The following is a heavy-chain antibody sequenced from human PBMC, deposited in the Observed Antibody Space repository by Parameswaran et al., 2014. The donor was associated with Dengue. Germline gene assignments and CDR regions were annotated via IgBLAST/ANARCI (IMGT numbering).Heavy chain of an antibody. D-gene: IGHD3-22*01. V-gene: IGHV3-7*03. CDR3: ARGADIVVVINNWFDP. J-gene: IGHJ5*02. CDR2: IKQDGSEK. Sequence: PGKGLEWVANIKQDGSEKYYVDSVKGRFTISRDNAKNSLYLQMNSLRAEDTAVYYCARGADIVVVINNWFDPWGQGTLVTVSS.